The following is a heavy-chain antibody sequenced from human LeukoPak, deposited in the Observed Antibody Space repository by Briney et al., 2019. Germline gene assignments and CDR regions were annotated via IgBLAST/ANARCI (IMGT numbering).Heavy chain of an antibody. CDR1: GFTFSSYG. CDR3: ARDLNYYGSGSYDY. Sequence: PGGPLRLSCAASGFTFSSYGMHWVRQAPGKGLEWVAVIWYDGSNKYYADSVKGRFTISRDNAKNSLYLQMNSLRAEDTAVYYCARDLNYYGSGSYDYWGQGTLVTVSS. D-gene: IGHD3-10*01. V-gene: IGHV3-33*01. CDR2: IWYDGSNK. J-gene: IGHJ4*02.